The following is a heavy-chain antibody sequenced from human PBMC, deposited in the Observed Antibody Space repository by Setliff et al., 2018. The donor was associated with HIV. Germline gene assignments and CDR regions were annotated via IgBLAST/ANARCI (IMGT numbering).Heavy chain of an antibody. V-gene: IGHV1-69*13. Sequence: SVKVSCKASGGTFSSYAISWVRQAPGQGLEWMGGIIPIFGTANYAQKFQGRVTITADESTSTAYMELSSLRSEDTAVYYCARDAWVEFLEWTFYGMDVWGQGTTVTV. CDR1: GGTFSSYA. CDR3: ARDAWVEFLEWTFYGMDV. D-gene: IGHD3-3*02. J-gene: IGHJ6*02. CDR2: IIPIFGTA.